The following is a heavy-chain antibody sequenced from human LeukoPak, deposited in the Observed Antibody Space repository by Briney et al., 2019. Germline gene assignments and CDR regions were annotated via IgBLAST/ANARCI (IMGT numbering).Heavy chain of an antibody. CDR2: IGTAGDT. CDR3: SRAPGTTHYYGMDV. J-gene: IGHJ6*02. V-gene: IGHV3-13*01. CDR1: GFTFSNFE. Sequence: GGSLRLSCAASGFTFSNFEMHWVRQATGKGLEWVSAIGTAGDTYYPGSVKGRFTISRENAKNSLYLQMNSLRAGDTAVYYCSRAPGTTHYYGMDVWGQGTTVTVSS. D-gene: IGHD1-1*01.